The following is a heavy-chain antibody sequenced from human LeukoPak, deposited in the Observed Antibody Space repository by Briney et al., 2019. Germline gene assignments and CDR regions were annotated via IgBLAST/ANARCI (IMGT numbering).Heavy chain of an antibody. V-gene: IGHV1-69*05. D-gene: IGHD3-10*01. J-gene: IGHJ4*02. CDR2: IIPIFGTA. Sequence: SVKVSCKASGGTFSSYAISWVRQAPGQGLEWMGGIIPIFGTANYAQKFQGRVTITTDESTSTAYMELSSLRSEDTAVYYCARGPYYYGSGSYPYYFDYWGQGTLVTVSS. CDR1: GGTFSSYA. CDR3: ARGPYYYGSGSYPYYFDY.